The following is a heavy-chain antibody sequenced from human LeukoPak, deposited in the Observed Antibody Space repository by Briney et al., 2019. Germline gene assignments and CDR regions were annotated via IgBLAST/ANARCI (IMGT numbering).Heavy chain of an antibody. D-gene: IGHD3-9*01. CDR2: ISRSGSTT. J-gene: IGHJ5*02. CDR3: ASDMTGYSNWFDP. V-gene: IGHV3-11*01. CDR1: GVTFSDYY. Sequence: PGGSLRLSCAASGVTFSDYYMSWIRQAPGKGLEWVSYISRSGSTTYHADSVKGGFTISRDNAKNSLYLQMNSLRAEDTAVYYCASDMTGYSNWFDPWGQGTLVTVSS.